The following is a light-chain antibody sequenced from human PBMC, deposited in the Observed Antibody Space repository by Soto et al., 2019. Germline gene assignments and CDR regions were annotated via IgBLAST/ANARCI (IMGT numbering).Light chain of an antibody. CDR2: KVS. Sequence: DTVMTQSPLSLSVPLGQSASISCRSSQSLLYSDGDTYLNWYHQRPGQSPRRLIHKVSQRDSGVPDRISGSGSGSDFTWEISRVEAEDVGVYYCLQATNWPWTCGQGTKVDI. J-gene: IGKJ1*01. V-gene: IGKV2-30*01. CDR1: QSLLYSDGDTY. CDR3: LQATNWPWT.